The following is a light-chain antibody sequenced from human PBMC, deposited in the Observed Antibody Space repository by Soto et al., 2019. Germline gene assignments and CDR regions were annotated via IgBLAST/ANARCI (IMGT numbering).Light chain of an antibody. CDR3: QQANSFPFT. CDR2: DAS. V-gene: IGKV3-11*01. Sequence: EIVLTQSPATLSLSPGERATLSCRASQSLINYLAWYQQKPGQAPRLLIYDASSRATGIPARFSGSGSGTDFTLTIASLEPEDFATYYCQQANSFPFTFGPGTKVDIK. CDR1: QSLINY. J-gene: IGKJ3*01.